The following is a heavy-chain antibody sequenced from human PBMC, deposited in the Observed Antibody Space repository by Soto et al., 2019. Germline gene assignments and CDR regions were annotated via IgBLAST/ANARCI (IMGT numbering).Heavy chain of an antibody. CDR3: AKDLKSSPHAFDI. CDR2: ISGSGGST. CDR1: GFTFSSYA. J-gene: IGHJ3*02. Sequence: LRLSCAASGFTFSSYAMSWVRQAPGKGLEWVSAISGSGGSTYYADSVKGRFTISRDNSKNTLYLQMNSLRAEDTAVYYCAKDLKSSPHAFDIWGQGTMVTVSS. V-gene: IGHV3-23*01.